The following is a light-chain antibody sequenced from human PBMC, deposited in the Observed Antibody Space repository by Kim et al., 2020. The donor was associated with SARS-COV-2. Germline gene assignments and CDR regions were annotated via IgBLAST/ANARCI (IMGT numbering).Light chain of an antibody. CDR2: DVS. J-gene: IGLJ1*01. CDR3: CSYAGSNTSV. Sequence: GQSITLTCTGTSSDGGTYNHVSWYQQHPGTAPKLVIYDVSARPSGVPDRFSGSTSGNTASLTISGLQADDEADYYCCSYAGSNTSVFGTGTKVTVL. CDR1: SSDGGTYNH. V-gene: IGLV2-11*01.